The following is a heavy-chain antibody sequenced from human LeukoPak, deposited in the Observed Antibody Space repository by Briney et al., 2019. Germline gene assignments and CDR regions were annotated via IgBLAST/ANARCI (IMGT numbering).Heavy chain of an antibody. CDR1: GFTVRDFW. D-gene: IGHD3-10*01. V-gene: IGHV3-7*03. CDR3: AKDSPVLLWFGELFSDYFDY. J-gene: IGHJ4*02. Sequence: GGSLRLSCAASGFTVRDFWVAWFRQAPGKGLEWVAHIKEDGTAKYYVDSVRGRFTISRDNSKNTLYLQMNSLRAEDTAVYYCAKDSPVLLWFGELFSDYFDYWGQGTLVTVSS. CDR2: IKEDGTAK.